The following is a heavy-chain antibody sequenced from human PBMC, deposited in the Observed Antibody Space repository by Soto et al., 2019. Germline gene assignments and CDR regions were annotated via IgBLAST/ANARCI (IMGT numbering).Heavy chain of an antibody. Sequence: EVQLVESGGGLVKPGGSLRLSCAASGFTFSSYSMNWVRPAPGKGLEWVSSISSSSSYIYYADSVKGRFTISRDNAKNALYLQMNSLRAEDTAVYYCARDLYSSSARYFDYWGQGTLVTVSS. CDR2: ISSSSSYI. D-gene: IGHD6-6*01. V-gene: IGHV3-21*01. CDR3: ARDLYSSSARYFDY. J-gene: IGHJ4*02. CDR1: GFTFSSYS.